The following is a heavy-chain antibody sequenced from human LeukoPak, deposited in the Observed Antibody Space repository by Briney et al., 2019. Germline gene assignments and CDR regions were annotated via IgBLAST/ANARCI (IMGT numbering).Heavy chain of an antibody. J-gene: IGHJ4*02. CDR2: IYYSGST. V-gene: IGHV4-31*03. D-gene: IGHD5-24*01. CDR3: ARDYRRDGYNRLDY. CDR1: GGSISSGGYY. Sequence: SQTLCLTCTVSGGSISSGGYYWSWIRQHPGKGLEWIGYIYYSGSTYYNPSLKSRVTISVDTSKNQFSLKLSSVTAADTAVYYCARDYRRDGYNRLDYWGQGTLVTVSS.